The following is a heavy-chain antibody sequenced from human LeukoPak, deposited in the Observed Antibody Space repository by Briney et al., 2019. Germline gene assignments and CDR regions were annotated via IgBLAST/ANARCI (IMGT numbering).Heavy chain of an antibody. CDR1: GFTFDDYA. J-gene: IGHJ6*02. D-gene: IGHD3-3*01. Sequence: GRSLRLSCAASGFTFDDYAMHWVRQAPGKGLEWVSGISWNSGSIGYADSVKGRFTISRDNAKNSLYLQMNSLRAEDTAVYYCARDPELYYDFWSGYSWGYGMDVWGQGTTVTVSS. CDR3: ARDPELYYDFWSGYSWGYGMDV. V-gene: IGHV3-9*01. CDR2: ISWNSGSI.